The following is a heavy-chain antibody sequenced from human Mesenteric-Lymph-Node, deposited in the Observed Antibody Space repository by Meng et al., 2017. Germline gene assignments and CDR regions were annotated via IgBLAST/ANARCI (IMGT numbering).Heavy chain of an antibody. CDR1: GYTFTSYA. V-gene: IGHV7-4-1*02. Sequence: QVQLVQSGSELKRPGASVKISCKASGYTFTSYAMSWVRQAPGQGLEWMGWINTITGIPTYAQDFTGRFVFSLDTSVSTAYLQISSLKAEDTAVFYCARRFSSSWFDPWGQGTLVTVFS. D-gene: IGHD6-13*01. J-gene: IGHJ5*02. CDR2: INTITGIP. CDR3: ARRFSSSWFDP.